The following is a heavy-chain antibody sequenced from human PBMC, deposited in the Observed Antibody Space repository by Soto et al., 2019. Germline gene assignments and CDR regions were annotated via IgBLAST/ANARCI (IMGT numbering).Heavy chain of an antibody. CDR2: INHSGST. V-gene: IGHV4-34*01. J-gene: IGHJ6*02. Sequence: SETLSLTCAVYGGSFSGYYWSWIRQPPGKGLEWIGEINHSGSTNYNPSLKSRVTISVDTSKNQFSLKLSSVTAADTAVYYCARGAYLNFIAVAGNYYYYGMDVWGQGTTVTVSS. CDR1: GGSFSGYY. D-gene: IGHD6-19*01. CDR3: ARGAYLNFIAVAGNYYYYGMDV.